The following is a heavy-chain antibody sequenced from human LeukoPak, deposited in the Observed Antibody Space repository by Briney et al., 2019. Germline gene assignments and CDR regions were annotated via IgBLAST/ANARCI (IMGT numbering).Heavy chain of an antibody. D-gene: IGHD3-10*02. CDR1: GFSFNNAW. Sequence: GGSLRLSCEASGFSFNNAWMTWVRQAPGKGLEWVSHISSSGSTIYYADSVKGRFTISRDNAKNSLYLQMNSLRAEDTAVYYCAELGITMIGGVWGKGTTVTISS. CDR3: AELGITMIGGV. J-gene: IGHJ6*04. V-gene: IGHV3-48*03. CDR2: ISSSGSTI.